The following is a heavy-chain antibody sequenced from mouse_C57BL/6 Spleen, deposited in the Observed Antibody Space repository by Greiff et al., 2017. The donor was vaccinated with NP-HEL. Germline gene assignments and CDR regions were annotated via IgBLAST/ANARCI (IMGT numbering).Heavy chain of an antibody. Sequence: EVQLQESGGDLVKPGGSLKLSCAASGFTFSSYGMSWVRQTPDKRLEWVATISSGGSYTYYPDSVKGRFTISRDNAKNTLYLQMSSLKSEDTAMYYCARQGITRVYYAMDYWGQGTSVTVSS. CDR3: ARQGITRVYYAMDY. J-gene: IGHJ4*01. D-gene: IGHD1-1*01. CDR1: GFTFSSYG. CDR2: ISSGGSYT. V-gene: IGHV5-6*01.